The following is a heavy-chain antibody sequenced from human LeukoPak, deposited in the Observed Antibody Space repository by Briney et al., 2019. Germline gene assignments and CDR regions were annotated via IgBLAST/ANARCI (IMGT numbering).Heavy chain of an antibody. V-gene: IGHV3-53*01. CDR1: GFTVSSNY. CDR2: IYSGGST. D-gene: IGHD6-13*01. CDR3: ARAMVAAAGSEDAFDI. Sequence: PGGSLRLSCAASGFTVSSNYMSWVRQAPGKGLEWVSVIYSGGSTYYADSVKGRFTISRDNSKNTLYLQMNSLRAEDTAVYYCARAMVAAAGSEDAFDIWGQGTMVTVSS. J-gene: IGHJ3*02.